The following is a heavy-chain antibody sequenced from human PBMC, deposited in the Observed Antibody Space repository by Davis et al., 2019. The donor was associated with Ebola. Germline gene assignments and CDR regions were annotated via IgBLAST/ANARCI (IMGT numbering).Heavy chain of an antibody. J-gene: IGHJ6*02. CDR1: GGSITTYF. CDR2: IHYLGNT. CDR3: ARGNYGDYIVLYYYNMDV. V-gene: IGHV4-59*01. Sequence: MPSETLSLTCTVSGGSITTYFWSWIRQPPGKGLEWIGNIHYLGNTNYNPSLKSRVTMSVDTSKNQFSLKLSSVTAADTAVYYCARGNYGDYIVLYYYNMDVWGQGTTVTVS. D-gene: IGHD4-17*01.